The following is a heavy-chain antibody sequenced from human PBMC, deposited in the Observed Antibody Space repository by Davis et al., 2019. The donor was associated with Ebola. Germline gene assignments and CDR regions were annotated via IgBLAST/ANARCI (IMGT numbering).Heavy chain of an antibody. D-gene: IGHD4-17*01. Sequence: PGGSLRLSCAASGFTFSSYWMSWVRQAPGKGLEWVANIKQDGSEKYYVDSVKGRFTISRDNAKNSLYLQMNSLRAEDTAVYYCARDEGDYVLGVWFDYWGQGTLVTVSS. J-gene: IGHJ4*02. CDR3: ARDEGDYVLGVWFDY. V-gene: IGHV3-7*01. CDR1: GFTFSSYW. CDR2: IKQDGSEK.